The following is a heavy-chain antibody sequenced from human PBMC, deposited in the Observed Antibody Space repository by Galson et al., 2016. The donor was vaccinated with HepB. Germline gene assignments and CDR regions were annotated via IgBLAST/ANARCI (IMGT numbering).Heavy chain of an antibody. Sequence: SLRLSCAASGFTFSDHYMDWVRQAPGKGLEWVAAIWYDEDNKYYAPSVKGRFTISRDNSKKTVYLDMNSLRAEDTAVYYCARDGLWSAFDIWGQGTMVTVSS. CDR1: GFTFSDHY. J-gene: IGHJ3*02. V-gene: IGHV3-33*08. CDR3: ARDGLWSAFDI. D-gene: IGHD2-21*01. CDR2: IWYDEDNK.